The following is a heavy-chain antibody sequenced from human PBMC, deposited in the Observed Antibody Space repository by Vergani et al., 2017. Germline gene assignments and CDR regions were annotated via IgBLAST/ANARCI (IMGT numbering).Heavy chain of an antibody. CDR3: AKLGNYYGSEKIDY. Sequence: EVQLVESGGGLVKPGGSLRLSCAASGFTFSSYTMSWVRQAQGKGLEWVSAISGSGGSTYYANSVKGRFTIARDNAKNTQYLQMNSLRAEDTAVYYCAKLGNYYGSEKIDYWGQGTLVTVSS. V-gene: IGHV3-23*04. CDR2: ISGSGGST. J-gene: IGHJ4*02. D-gene: IGHD3-10*01. CDR1: GFTFSSYT.